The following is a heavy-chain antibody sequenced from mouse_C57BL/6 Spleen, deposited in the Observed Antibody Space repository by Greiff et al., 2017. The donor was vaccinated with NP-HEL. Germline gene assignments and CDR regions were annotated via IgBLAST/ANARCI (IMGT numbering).Heavy chain of an antibody. CDR1: GYTFTDYY. CDR2: INPNNGGT. Sequence: EVQLQQSGPELVKPGASVKISCKASGYTFTDYYMNWVKQSHGKSLEWIGDINPNNGGTSYNQKFKGKATLTVDKSSSTAYMELRSLTSEDSAVYYCARCTGYFDVWGTGTTVTVSS. V-gene: IGHV1-26*01. J-gene: IGHJ1*03. CDR3: ARCTGYFDV.